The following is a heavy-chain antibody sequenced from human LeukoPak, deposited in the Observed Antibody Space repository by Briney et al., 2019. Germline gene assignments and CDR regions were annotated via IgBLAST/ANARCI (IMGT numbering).Heavy chain of an antibody. J-gene: IGHJ5*02. CDR3: ARGSPLFDL. D-gene: IGHD3-10*01. Sequence: PGGSLRLSCTASGFTFSDYYMSWIRQAAGKGLEWISYISSSGATIYYADSVKGRFTISRDNAKNSLFLQMNSLRAEDTAVYYCARGSPLFDLWGQGTLVTVSS. V-gene: IGHV3-11*04. CDR1: GFTFSDYY. CDR2: ISSSGATI.